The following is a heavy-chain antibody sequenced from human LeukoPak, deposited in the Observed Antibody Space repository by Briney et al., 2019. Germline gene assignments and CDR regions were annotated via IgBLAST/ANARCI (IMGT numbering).Heavy chain of an antibody. Sequence: SGGSLRLSCAAYGLPFSIFAMQAVRQAPGKGLEWVAVISYDGTNKYYADSVKGRFTISKDNSKKTMYLQMNSLRAEDTAMYYCARAPMSDDGSGFGGAFDIWGQGTMVTVSS. CDR2: ISYDGTNK. V-gene: IGHV3-30-3*01. D-gene: IGHD3-22*01. CDR3: ARAPMSDDGSGFGGAFDI. J-gene: IGHJ3*02. CDR1: GLPFSIFA.